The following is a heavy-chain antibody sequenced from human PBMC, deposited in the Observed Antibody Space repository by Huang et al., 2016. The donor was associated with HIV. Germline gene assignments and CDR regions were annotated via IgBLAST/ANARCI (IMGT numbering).Heavy chain of an antibody. D-gene: IGHD3-10*01. CDR1: GGSIRSDNYY. CDR3: ARLPGSITMIRGVITDPY. J-gene: IGHJ4*02. CDR2: VYYSGGT. Sequence: QLQLQESGPGLVKPSETLSLTCTVSGGSIRSDNYYWGWIRQPPGKGLEWIGGVYYSGGTYSNPSLKRRVTITVDTSKNHFSLRMRSVTAADTAVYYCARLPGSITMIRGVITDPYWGQGTLVTVSS. V-gene: IGHV4-39*02.